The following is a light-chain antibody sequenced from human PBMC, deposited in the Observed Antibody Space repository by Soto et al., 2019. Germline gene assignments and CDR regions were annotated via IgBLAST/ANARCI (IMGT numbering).Light chain of an antibody. V-gene: IGLV2-14*03. CDR2: EVS. CDR3: PSFTPGSIYV. Sequence: VLTEPHYVSGSPRQTITISFSGTSRDIGAYDLVSWYHQHPGRAPKLIIYEVSHRFSGLSYRFSGSKSGNTASLTISGLQAEDEGDYYCPSFTPGSIYVFGSGTK. J-gene: IGLJ1*01. CDR1: SRDIGAYDL.